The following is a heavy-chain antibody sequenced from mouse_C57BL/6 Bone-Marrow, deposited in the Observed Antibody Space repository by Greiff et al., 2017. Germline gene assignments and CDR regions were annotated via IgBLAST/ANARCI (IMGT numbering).Heavy chain of an antibody. CDR1: GFTFNTYA. J-gene: IGHJ4*01. V-gene: IGHV10-3*01. Sequence: EVHLVESGGGLVQPKGSLKLSCAASGFTFNTYAMHWVRQAPGKGLEWVARIRRKSSNYATYYADSVKDRFTISRDYSQSMLQLQMNTLETEDTALYYCVYDWDAMDYWGQGTSVTVSS. CDR3: VYDWDAMDY. CDR2: IRRKSSNYAT. D-gene: IGHD4-1*01.